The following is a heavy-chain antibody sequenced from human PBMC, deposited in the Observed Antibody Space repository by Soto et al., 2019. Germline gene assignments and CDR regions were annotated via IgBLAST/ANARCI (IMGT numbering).Heavy chain of an antibody. CDR3: AKGDRNNKYCSGGSCYLDEYFQH. V-gene: IGHV3-30*18. CDR2: ISYDGSNK. D-gene: IGHD2-15*01. J-gene: IGHJ1*01. Sequence: PGGSLRLSCAASGFAFSSYGMHLVRQSPGKGLEWVAFISYDGSNKYYADSVRGRFTISRDNSKNTLYLQMNSLRAEDTAVYYCAKGDRNNKYCSGGSCYLDEYFQHWGQGTLVTVSS. CDR1: GFAFSSYG.